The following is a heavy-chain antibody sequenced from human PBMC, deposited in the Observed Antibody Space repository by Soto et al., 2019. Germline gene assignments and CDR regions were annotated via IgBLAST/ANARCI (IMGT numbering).Heavy chain of an antibody. Sequence: SVKVSCKASGCTFSSYAISWGRQAPGQGLEWIGGIVPIFGTANYAQKFQERVTITTDMSTSTAYMELSSLRSEDTAVYYCAAEYSGYDFYGMDVWGQGTTVTVSS. CDR1: GCTFSSYA. J-gene: IGHJ6*02. D-gene: IGHD5-12*01. V-gene: IGHV1-69*05. CDR3: AAEYSGYDFYGMDV. CDR2: IVPIFGTA.